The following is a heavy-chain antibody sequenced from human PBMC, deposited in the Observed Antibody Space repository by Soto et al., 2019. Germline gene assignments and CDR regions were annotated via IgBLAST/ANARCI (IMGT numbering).Heavy chain of an antibody. V-gene: IGHV1-69*01. CDR1: GGTFSSYA. Sequence: QVQLVQSGAEVKKPGSSVKVSCKASGGTFSSYAIIWVRRAPGQGLEWMGGMIPIFGTANYAQKFQGRVTITADESTSTAYMELSSLRSEDTAVYYCARALLVRYQLLAFDYWGQGTLVTVSS. D-gene: IGHD2-2*01. J-gene: IGHJ4*02. CDR3: ARALLVRYQLLAFDY. CDR2: MIPIFGTA.